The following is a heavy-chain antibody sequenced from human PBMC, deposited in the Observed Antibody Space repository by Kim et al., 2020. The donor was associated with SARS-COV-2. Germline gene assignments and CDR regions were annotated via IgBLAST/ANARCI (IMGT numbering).Heavy chain of an antibody. CDR2: IKQDGSEK. J-gene: IGHJ6*02. CDR3: ARDTSSSWFNYYYGMDV. D-gene: IGHD6-13*01. CDR1: GFTFSNYW. Sequence: GGSLRLSCAASGFTFSNYWMSWVRQAPGKGLEWVANIKQDGSEKYYVDSVKGRFTISRDNAKNSLYLQMNSLRAEDTAVYYCARDTSSSWFNYYYGMDVWGQGTTVTVSS. V-gene: IGHV3-7*03.